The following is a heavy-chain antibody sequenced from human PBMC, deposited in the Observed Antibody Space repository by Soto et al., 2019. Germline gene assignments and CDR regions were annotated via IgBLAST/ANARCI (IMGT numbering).Heavy chain of an antibody. CDR1: GYTFTGYY. CDR3: ARVDRISGYYPFDY. Sequence: ASVKVSCKASGYTFTGYYMHWVRQAPGQGLEWMGWINPNSGGTNYAQKFQGRVTMTRDTSISTAYMERSRLRSDDTAVYYGARVDRISGYYPFDYWGQGTLVTVSS. D-gene: IGHD3-22*01. CDR2: INPNSGGT. V-gene: IGHV1-2*02. J-gene: IGHJ4*02.